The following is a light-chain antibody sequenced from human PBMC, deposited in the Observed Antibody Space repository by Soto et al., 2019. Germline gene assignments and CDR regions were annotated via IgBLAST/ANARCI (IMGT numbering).Light chain of an antibody. V-gene: IGLV2-14*01. CDR2: EVS. J-gene: IGLJ2*01. CDR3: SSYTSSRTLVV. Sequence: QSALTQPASVSGSPGQSITISCTGTSSDVGGYNYVSWYQHHPGKAPKVMIYEVSNRPSGVSDRFSGSKSGNTASLTISGLQADDEADYYCSSYTSSRTLVVFGGGTQLTVL. CDR1: SSDVGGYNY.